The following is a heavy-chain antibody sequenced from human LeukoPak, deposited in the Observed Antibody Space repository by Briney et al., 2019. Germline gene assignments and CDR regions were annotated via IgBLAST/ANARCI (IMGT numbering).Heavy chain of an antibody. CDR1: GGSISSSSYY. V-gene: IGHV4-39*01. J-gene: IGHJ3*02. CDR2: INHSGST. D-gene: IGHD3-10*01. Sequence: SETLSLTCTVSGGSISSSSYYWGWIRQPPGKGLEWIGEINHSGSTNYNPSLKSRVTISVDTSKNQFSLKLSSVTAADTAVYYCARHRRTYYYGSGRSAFDIWGQGTMVTVSS. CDR3: ARHRRTYYYGSGRSAFDI.